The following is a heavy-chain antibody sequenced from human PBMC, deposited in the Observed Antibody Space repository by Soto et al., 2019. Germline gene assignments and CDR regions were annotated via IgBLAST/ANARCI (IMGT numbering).Heavy chain of an antibody. CDR3: AKDGGYSSGRYGA. J-gene: IGHJ5*02. Sequence: EVQLVESGGGLVQPGRSLRLSCAVSGFTFDDYAMHWVRQAPGKGLEWVSGISWNSGSIGYADSVKGRFTISRDNAKNSLYLQMNSLRAEDTALYYCAKDGGYSSGRYGAWGQGTLVTVSS. D-gene: IGHD6-19*01. CDR1: GFTFDDYA. CDR2: ISWNSGSI. V-gene: IGHV3-9*01.